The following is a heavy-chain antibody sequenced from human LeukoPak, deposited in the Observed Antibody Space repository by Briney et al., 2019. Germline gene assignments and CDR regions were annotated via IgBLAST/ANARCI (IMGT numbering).Heavy chain of an antibody. V-gene: IGHV4-59*01. Sequence: SETLSLTCTVSGGSISGYYWTWIRQPPGKGLEWIGNIFYRGNTNYNPSLKSRVTISIDTSKNQFSLRLTSVTAADTAVYYCARPGYGSCWYEDWGQGTLVTVSS. J-gene: IGHJ4*02. D-gene: IGHD6-19*01. CDR2: IFYRGNT. CDR3: ARPGYGSCWYED. CDR1: GGSISGYY.